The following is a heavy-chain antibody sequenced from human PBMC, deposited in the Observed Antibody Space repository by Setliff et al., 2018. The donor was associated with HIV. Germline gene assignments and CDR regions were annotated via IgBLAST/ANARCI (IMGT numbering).Heavy chain of an antibody. CDR1: DYTFTSYG. CDR2: INPKSDGT. CDR3: ARGMDYYDTSGYYQYYFDY. D-gene: IGHD3-22*01. V-gene: IGHV1-2*04. J-gene: IGHJ4*02. Sequence: GASVKVSCKASDYTFTSYGISWVRQAPGQGLEWMGWINPKSDGTNYAQKFQGWITMTRDTSISTAYMELNRLRSDDTAVYYCARGMDYYDTSGYYQYYFDYWGQGTLVTVSS.